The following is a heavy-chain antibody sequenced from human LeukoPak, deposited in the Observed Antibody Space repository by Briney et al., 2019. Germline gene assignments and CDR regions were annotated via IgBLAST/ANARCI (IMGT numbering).Heavy chain of an antibody. CDR1: GGTFSSYA. Sequence: GAPVKVSCKASGGTFSSYAISWVRQAPGQGLEWMGRIIPILGIANYAQKFQGRVTITADKSTSTAYMELSSLRSEDTAVYYCAVKDSSGYSYYFDYWGQGTLVTVSS. J-gene: IGHJ4*02. V-gene: IGHV1-69*04. CDR3: AVKDSSGYSYYFDY. D-gene: IGHD3-22*01. CDR2: IIPILGIA.